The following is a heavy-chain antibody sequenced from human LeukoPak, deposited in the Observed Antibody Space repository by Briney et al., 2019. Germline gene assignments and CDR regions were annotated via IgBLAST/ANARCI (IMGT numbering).Heavy chain of an antibody. J-gene: IGHJ5*02. CDR1: GYTFTSYG. V-gene: IGHV1-18*01. CDR3: ARDLTMVRGARYRPYNWFDP. D-gene: IGHD3-10*01. CDR2: ISPYNGNT. Sequence: ASVKVSCKASGYTFTSYGINWVRQAPGQGLEWMGWISPYNGNTNYAQNLQGRVTMTTDTSTSTAYMELRSLRSDDTAVYYCARDLTMVRGARYRPYNWFDPWGQGTLVTVSP.